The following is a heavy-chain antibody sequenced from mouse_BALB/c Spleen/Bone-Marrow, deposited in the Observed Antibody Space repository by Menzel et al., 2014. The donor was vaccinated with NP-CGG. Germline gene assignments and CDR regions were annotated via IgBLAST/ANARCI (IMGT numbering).Heavy chain of an antibody. CDR3: VRRVQLDY. J-gene: IGHJ2*01. CDR2: ISSGGSYI. Sequence: DVMLVESGGGLVKPGGSLKLSCAASGFAFSGYDMSWVRQTPEKRLEWVATISSGGSYIYYPDSVKGRFTISRDNARNTLYLQMSSLRSEDTALYYCVRRVQLDYWGQGTTLTVSS. V-gene: IGHV5-9*02. CDR1: GFAFSGYD.